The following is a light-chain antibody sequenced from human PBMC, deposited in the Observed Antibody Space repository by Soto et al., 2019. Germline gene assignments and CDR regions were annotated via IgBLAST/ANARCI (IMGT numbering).Light chain of an antibody. Sequence: QSVLTQPPSVSGAPGQRVTISCTGSSSNIGAGYPVHWYQQLPGTAPKLLVAGNRPSGVPDRFSVSKSGASASLAITGLQAEDEADYYCQSYDIRLSRRWVCGGGTKLPVL. CDR2: G. J-gene: IGLJ3*02. CDR3: QSYDIRLSRRWV. CDR1: SSNIGAGYP. V-gene: IGLV1-40*01.